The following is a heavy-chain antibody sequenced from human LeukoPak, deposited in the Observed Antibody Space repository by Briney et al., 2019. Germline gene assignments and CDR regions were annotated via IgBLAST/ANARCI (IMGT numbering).Heavy chain of an antibody. CDR1: GDTISSYY. J-gene: IGHJ4*02. CDR2: IYTSRSA. Sequence: TATLYLTCTVSGDTISSYYWSWIRQPAGKGLEWIGRIYTSRSAKYNPSIKSRVTMSVDTSTNQSSLKLSSVTAADTAVYYCARSPYGSGSYSLDYWGQGTLVTVSS. V-gene: IGHV4-4*07. CDR3: ARSPYGSGSYSLDY. D-gene: IGHD3-10*01.